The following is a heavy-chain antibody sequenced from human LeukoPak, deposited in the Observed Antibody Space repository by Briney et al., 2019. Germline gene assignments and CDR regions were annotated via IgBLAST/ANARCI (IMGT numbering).Heavy chain of an antibody. J-gene: IGHJ4*02. D-gene: IGHD5-18*01. CDR2: IKQDGSEK. Sequence: GGSLRLSCAASGFTFTDYWMSWVRQAPGKGLERVAIIKQDGSEKFYVDSVKGRFTISRDNAKNSLYLQMNSLRAEDTALYYCATHRGYSYGTAEDFDYWGQGTLVTVSS. V-gene: IGHV3-7*01. CDR1: GFTFTDYW. CDR3: ATHRGYSYGTAEDFDY.